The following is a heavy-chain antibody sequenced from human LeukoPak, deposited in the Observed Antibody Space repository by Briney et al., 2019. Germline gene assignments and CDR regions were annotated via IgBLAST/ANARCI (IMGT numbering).Heavy chain of an antibody. CDR1: GGSFSGYY. D-gene: IGHD6-13*01. J-gene: IGHJ4*02. CDR2: IYYSGST. V-gene: IGHV4-34*09. CDR3: ARDSGIAAAGTA. Sequence: SETLSLTCAVYGGSFSGYYWSWIRQPPGKGLEWIGYIYYSGSTYYNPSLKSRVTISVDTSKNQFSLKLSSVTAADTAVYYCARDSGIAAAGTAWGQGTLVTVSS.